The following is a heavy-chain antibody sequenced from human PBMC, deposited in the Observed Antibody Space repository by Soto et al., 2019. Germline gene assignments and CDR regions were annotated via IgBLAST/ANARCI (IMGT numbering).Heavy chain of an antibody. D-gene: IGHD6-13*01. Sequence: QVQLQESGPGLVKPSETLSLTCTVSGGSISSYYWSWIRQPPGKGLEWIGYIHYSGSTNYNPSLKSRVTISADTSKNQFSLKVSSMTAADTAVYYCAREVTPRIAAAGPEFDYWGQGTLVTVSP. CDR3: AREVTPRIAAAGPEFDY. J-gene: IGHJ4*02. CDR2: IHYSGST. V-gene: IGHV4-59*01. CDR1: GGSISSYY.